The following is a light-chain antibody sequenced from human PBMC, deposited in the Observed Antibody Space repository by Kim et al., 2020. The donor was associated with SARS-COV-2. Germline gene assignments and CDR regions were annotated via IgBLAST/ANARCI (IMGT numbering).Light chain of an antibody. Sequence: SASPVERVTLSCRASQSVSSHLAWYQQKPGQAPRLLIYAASTRATDIPARFSGSGSGTEFTLTISGLQSEDFAVYFCQQYDTWWTFGQGTKVDIK. CDR1: QSVSSH. CDR3: QQYDTWWT. J-gene: IGKJ1*01. V-gene: IGKV3-15*01. CDR2: AAS.